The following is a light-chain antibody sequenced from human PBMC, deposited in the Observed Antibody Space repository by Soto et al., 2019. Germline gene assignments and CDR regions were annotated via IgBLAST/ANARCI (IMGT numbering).Light chain of an antibody. J-gene: IGKJ1*01. CDR1: QSVSSSF. CDR3: QQYGSSPLWT. Sequence: EIVLTQSPGTLSLSPGERATLSCRASQSVSSSFFAWYQQKPGPAPRLLIYGAYSRATGIPDRCSGSGSGTDFTLTISRLEPEDVAVYYCQQYGSSPLWTFGQGTKVEIK. CDR2: GAY. V-gene: IGKV3-20*01.